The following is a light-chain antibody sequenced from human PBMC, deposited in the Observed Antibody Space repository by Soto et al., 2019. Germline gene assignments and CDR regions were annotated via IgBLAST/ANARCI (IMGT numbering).Light chain of an antibody. V-gene: IGKV3-15*01. Sequence: EVVMTQSPATLSVSPGERATLSCRASQSIGSDLAWYQHKPGQAPRLLIYATSNRATGIPARFGGSGSGTDFTLTISSLQTEDFAVYWCQQYNNWPLTFGGGTKVEI. J-gene: IGKJ4*01. CDR2: ATS. CDR1: QSIGSD. CDR3: QQYNNWPLT.